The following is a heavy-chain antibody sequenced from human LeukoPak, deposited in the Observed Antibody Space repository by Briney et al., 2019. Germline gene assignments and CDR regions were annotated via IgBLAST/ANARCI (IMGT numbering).Heavy chain of an antibody. CDR1: GFTFPSYA. Sequence: GGSLRLFCAASGFTFPSYAMSWVRQAPGKGLEWVSGITNSGGNTYYADSVKGRFTISRDNSKSTLYLQMNSLRAEDTAVFYCAKGGQTDRFDYWGQGALVTVSS. CDR2: ITNSGGNT. D-gene: IGHD5-12*01. V-gene: IGHV3-23*01. CDR3: AKGGQTDRFDY. J-gene: IGHJ4*02.